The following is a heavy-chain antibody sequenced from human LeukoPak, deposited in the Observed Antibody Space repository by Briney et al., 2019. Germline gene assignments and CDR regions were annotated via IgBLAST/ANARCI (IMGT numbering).Heavy chain of an antibody. D-gene: IGHD2-15*01. V-gene: IGHV1-18*04. Sequence: GASVKVSCKASDYYFTTHGITWGRQAPGQGREWVGWISVYNDDTKYAQKVQDRVTMTADTSTNTAYMELRSLRSDDTDVYTCARENSGGGGNCYSCRHYYYMDVWGEGTTVSLSS. CDR3: ARENSGGGGNCYSCRHYYYMDV. CDR1: DYYFTTHG. J-gene: IGHJ6*03. CDR2: ISVYNDDT.